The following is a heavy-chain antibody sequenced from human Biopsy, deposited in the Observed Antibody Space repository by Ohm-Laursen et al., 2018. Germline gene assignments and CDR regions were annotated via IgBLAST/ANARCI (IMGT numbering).Heavy chain of an antibody. J-gene: IGHJ4*02. CDR2: IYLDGNT. V-gene: IGHV3-53*01. CDR1: GFTVSTTY. CDR3: VRGRAY. Sequence: SLRLSCSASGFTVSTTYMSWVLQAPGKGLEWVSIIYLDGNTYYTDSVKGRFTISRDNSKNALYLQMNSLRPADTAKYYCVRGRAYWGQGTLVTVSS.